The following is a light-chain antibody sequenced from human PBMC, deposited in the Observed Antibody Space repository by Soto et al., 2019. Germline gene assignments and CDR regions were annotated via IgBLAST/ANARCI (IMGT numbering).Light chain of an antibody. Sequence: EIVLTQSPGTLSLSPGERATLSCRASQSVFNNHIGWYQQKPGQAPRRLIFGASFRATGIPDRFSGSGPGTDFTLTISSLYPEDFATYYCQQLNSYPLTFGGGTKVDIK. CDR3: QQLNSYPLT. V-gene: IGKV3-20*01. CDR1: QSVFNNH. CDR2: GAS. J-gene: IGKJ4*01.